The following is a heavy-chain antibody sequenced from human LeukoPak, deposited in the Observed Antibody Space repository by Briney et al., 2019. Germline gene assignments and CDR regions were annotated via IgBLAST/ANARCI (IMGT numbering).Heavy chain of an antibody. D-gene: IGHD5-24*01. CDR3: ARDLEMATIMDAFDI. J-gene: IGHJ3*02. CDR2: IWYGGRNK. CDR1: GFTFSNYG. Sequence: GGSLRLSCAASGFTFSNYGMHWVRQAPGKGLEWVAVIWYGGRNKYYSDSVKGRFTISRDNSKNTLYVQMISLRAEDTAVYYCARDLEMATIMDAFDIWGQGTMVTVSS. V-gene: IGHV3-33*01.